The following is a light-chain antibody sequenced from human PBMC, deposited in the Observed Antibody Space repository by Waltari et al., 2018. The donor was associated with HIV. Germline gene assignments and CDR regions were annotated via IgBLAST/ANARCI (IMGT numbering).Light chain of an antibody. V-gene: IGLV3-21*02. CDR1: NIGSQT. CDR2: DDS. CDR3: QVWDVNSDWV. Sequence: SYVLTQPPSVSVAPGQTARLTCGGDNIGSQTVHWYQQKPGQAPVLVVYDDSDGPSGIPERFSGSNSGNTATLTISRVEAGDEADYYCQVWDVNSDWVFGGGTKLTVL. J-gene: IGLJ3*02.